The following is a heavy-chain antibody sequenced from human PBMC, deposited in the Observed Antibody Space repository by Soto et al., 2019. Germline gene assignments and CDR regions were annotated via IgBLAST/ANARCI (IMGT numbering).Heavy chain of an antibody. J-gene: IGHJ6*02. D-gene: IGHD3-10*01. CDR1: GDTFKNCV. V-gene: IGHV1-69*01. CDR3: AAELGFGKLSVV. CDR2: IIPLFGTT. Sequence: QVQAVQSGVEVRRPGSSVKVSCKASGDTFKNCVISWVRQAPGQGLEWMGGIIPLFGTTDFALRFQGRLTITTDESTTTAYMELSRLRSEDTATYYCAAELGFGKLSVVWGQGTTVIVSS.